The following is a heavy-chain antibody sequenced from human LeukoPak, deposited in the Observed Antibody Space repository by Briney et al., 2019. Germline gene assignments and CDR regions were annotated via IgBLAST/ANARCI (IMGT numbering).Heavy chain of an antibody. CDR2: IYCSGST. J-gene: IGHJ3*02. V-gene: IGHV4-59*01. CDR3: ARVAEKYYYDSSGYYLDAFDI. CDR1: GGSISSYY. D-gene: IGHD3-22*01. Sequence: ASETLSLTCTVSGGSISSYYWSWIRQPPGKGLEWIGYIYCSGSTNYNPSLKSRVTISVDTSKNQFSLKLSSVTAADTAVYYCARVAEKYYYDSSGYYLDAFDIWGQGTMVTVSS.